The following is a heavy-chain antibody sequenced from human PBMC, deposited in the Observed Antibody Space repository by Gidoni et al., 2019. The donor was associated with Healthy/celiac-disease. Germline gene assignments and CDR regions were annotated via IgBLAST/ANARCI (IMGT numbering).Heavy chain of an antibody. J-gene: IGHJ6*03. CDR1: DGSISRGSYY. D-gene: IGHD2-2*01. CDR2: IYTSGST. Sequence: QVQLQESGPGLVKPSQTLSPTCTVPDGSISRGSYYWSWIRQPAGKGLEWIGRIYTSGSTNYNPSLKSRVTISVDTSKNQFSLKLSSVTAADTAVYYCARDAEVVPAATRLYYYYYMDVWGKGTTVTVSS. V-gene: IGHV4-61*02. CDR3: ARDAEVVPAATRLYYYYYMDV.